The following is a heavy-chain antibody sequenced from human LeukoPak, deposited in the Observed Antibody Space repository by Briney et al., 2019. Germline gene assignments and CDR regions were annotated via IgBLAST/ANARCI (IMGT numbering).Heavy chain of an antibody. J-gene: IGHJ5*02. D-gene: IGHD5-12*01. V-gene: IGHV1-8*03. CDR1: GYTFSSFD. CDR3: ARGGDIVATTREENWFDP. CDR2: MNPNSGNT. Sequence: ASVKVSCKASGYTFSSFDINWVRQATGQGLEWMGWMNPNSGNTDYAEKFQGRVTITRNTSISTAYMELNSLRSDDTAVYYCARGGDIVATTREENWFDPWGQGTLVTVSP.